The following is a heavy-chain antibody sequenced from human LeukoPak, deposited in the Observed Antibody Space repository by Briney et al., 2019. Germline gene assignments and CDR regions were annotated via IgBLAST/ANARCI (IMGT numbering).Heavy chain of an antibody. CDR2: INPSGGST. J-gene: IGHJ5*02. Sequence: ASVKVSCKASGYTFTSYYMHWVRQAPGQGLEWRGIINPSGGSTSYAQKFEGRVTMNRDTSTSTVYMELRRLRSEDTAVYYCVRDWPLYCSTTSCPIQFDPWGQGTLVTVSS. CDR3: VRDWPLYCSTTSCPIQFDP. V-gene: IGHV1-46*01. CDR1: GYTFTSYY. D-gene: IGHD2-2*01.